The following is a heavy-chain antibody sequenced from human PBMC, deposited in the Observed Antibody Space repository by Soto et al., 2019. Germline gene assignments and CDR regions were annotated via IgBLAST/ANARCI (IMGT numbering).Heavy chain of an antibody. CDR3: ARDILGYCISTSCSHAFDI. Sequence: QVQLVQSGAEVKKPGSSVKVSCKASGGTFSSYAISWVRQAPGQGLEWMGGIIPIFGTANYAQKFQGRVTITADESTSTAYMGLSSLRSEDTAVYYCARDILGYCISTSCSHAFDIWGQGTMVTVSS. D-gene: IGHD2-2*01. V-gene: IGHV1-69*12. J-gene: IGHJ3*02. CDR2: IIPIFGTA. CDR1: GGTFSSYA.